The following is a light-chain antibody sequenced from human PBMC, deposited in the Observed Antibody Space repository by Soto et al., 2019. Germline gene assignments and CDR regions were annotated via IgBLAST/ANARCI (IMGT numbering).Light chain of an antibody. CDR3: TLALQTPNS. Sequence: DIVMTQSPLSLPVTPGEPASISCRSSQSLLHSNGYNYLDWYLQKPGQSPQLLIYLGSNRASGVPDRCSGSGSGTDCTLNISGVEAEDFGFYYCTLALQTPNSFGQGTKLEIK. V-gene: IGKV2-28*01. CDR1: QSLLHSNGYNY. CDR2: LGS. J-gene: IGKJ2*01.